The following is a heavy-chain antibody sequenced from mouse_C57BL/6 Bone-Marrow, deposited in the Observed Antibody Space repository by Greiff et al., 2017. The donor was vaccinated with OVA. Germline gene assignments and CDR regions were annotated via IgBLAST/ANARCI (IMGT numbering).Heavy chain of an antibody. D-gene: IGHD3-2*02. Sequence: VQLQQSGAELVRPGASVKLSCTASGFNIKDDYMHWVKQRPEQGLEWIGWIDPENGDTEYASKFQGKATITADTSSNTAYLQLSSLTSADTAVYYCTTDSSGGEYWGQGTTLTVSS. V-gene: IGHV14-4*01. CDR3: TTDSSGGEY. CDR1: GFNIKDDY. CDR2: IDPENGDT. J-gene: IGHJ2*01.